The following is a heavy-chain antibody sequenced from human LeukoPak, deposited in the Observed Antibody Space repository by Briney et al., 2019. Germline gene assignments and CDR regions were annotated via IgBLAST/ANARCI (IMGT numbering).Heavy chain of an antibody. CDR3: ARQIWRYYDSSGYFDY. V-gene: IGHV4-39*01. CDR1: GGSISSSSYY. CDR2: IYYSGST. Sequence: SETLSLTCTVSGGSISSSSYYWGWIRQPPGKGLEWIGSIYYSGSTYYNPSLKSRVTISVDTSKNQFSLKLSSVTAADTAVYYCARQIWRYYDSSGYFDYWGRGTLVTVSS. D-gene: IGHD3-22*01. J-gene: IGHJ4*02.